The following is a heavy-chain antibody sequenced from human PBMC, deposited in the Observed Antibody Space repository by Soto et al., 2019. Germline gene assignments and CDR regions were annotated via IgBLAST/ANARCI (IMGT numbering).Heavy chain of an antibody. V-gene: IGHV4-30-2*01. CDR3: ARYDSSGDFDY. CDR2: ISHRGNT. Sequence: QLHLQESDSGLVKPSQTLSLTCGVSGASISLVGYSWSWIRQPPGKGLEWIGYISHRGNTYYNPSLRSRVTISVDRSKNEFSLNLRSVTAADTAMYYCARYDSSGDFDYWGQGTLVTVSS. J-gene: IGHJ4*02. CDR1: GASISLVGYS. D-gene: IGHD3-22*01.